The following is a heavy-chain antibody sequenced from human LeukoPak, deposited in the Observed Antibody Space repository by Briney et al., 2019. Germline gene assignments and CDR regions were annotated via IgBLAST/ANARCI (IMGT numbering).Heavy chain of an antibody. CDR1: GFTFSSYA. Sequence: GGPLRLSCAASGFTFSSYAMSWVRQAPGKGLEWVSAISGSGGSTYYADSVKGRFTISRDNSKNTLHLQMNSLRAEDTAVYYCAKDPSYYYDSSGYYPWYFDYWGQGTLVTVSS. CDR2: ISGSGGST. CDR3: AKDPSYYYDSSGYYPWYFDY. J-gene: IGHJ4*02. V-gene: IGHV3-23*01. D-gene: IGHD3-22*01.